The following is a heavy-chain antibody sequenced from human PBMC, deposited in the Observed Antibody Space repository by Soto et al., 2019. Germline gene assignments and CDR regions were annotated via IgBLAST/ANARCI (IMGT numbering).Heavy chain of an antibody. D-gene: IGHD3-22*01. CDR3: AREGVDSSGYEYYFDY. CDR1: GFTFSSYA. V-gene: IGHV3-30-3*01. Sequence: QVQLVESGGGVVQPGRSLRLSCAASGFTFSSYAMHWVRQAPGKGLEWVAVISYDGSNKYYADSVKGRFTISRDNSKNTLYLQMNRLRAEDTAVYYCAREGVDSSGYEYYFDYWGQGTLVTVSS. CDR2: ISYDGSNK. J-gene: IGHJ4*02.